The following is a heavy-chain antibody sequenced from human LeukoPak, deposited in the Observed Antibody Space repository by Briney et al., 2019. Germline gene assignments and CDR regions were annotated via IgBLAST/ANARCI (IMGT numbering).Heavy chain of an antibody. CDR3: ARDKSAAGTRWFDP. J-gene: IGHJ5*02. V-gene: IGHV4-39*07. D-gene: IGHD6-13*01. Sequence: SETLSLTCTVSGGSISSSSYYWGWIRQPPGKGLEWIGSIYYSGSTYYNPFLKSRVTISVDTSKNQFSLKLSSVTAADTAVYYCARDKSAAGTRWFDPWGQGTLVTVSS. CDR1: GGSISSSSYY. CDR2: IYYSGST.